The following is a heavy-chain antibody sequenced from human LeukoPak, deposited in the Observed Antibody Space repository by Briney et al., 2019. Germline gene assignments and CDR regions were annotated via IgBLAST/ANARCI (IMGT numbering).Heavy chain of an antibody. CDR2: LYHSGRT. D-gene: IGHD3-9*01. V-gene: IGHV4-39*07. J-gene: IGHJ3*01. CDR3: AREFYDISAGYSAQGDVFDV. Sequence: SGTLSLTCTVSGGSISNSTNFWGWIRQPPGKEMEWIGSLYHSGRTYYNPSLKSRVTISEDSSKNQISLKMTSVAVADTAVYYCAREFYDISAGYSAQGDVFDVWGQGTVVTVSS. CDR1: GGSISNSTNF.